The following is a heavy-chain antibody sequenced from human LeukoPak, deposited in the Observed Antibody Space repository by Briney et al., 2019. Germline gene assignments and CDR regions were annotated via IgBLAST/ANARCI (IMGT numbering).Heavy chain of an antibody. J-gene: IGHJ4*02. Sequence: SQTLSLTCAVGGGSFSGYYWRWIRQPPGKGLEWVGEMNNSGSKNYNPSLRRRVTMSVDTSKSHFSLRLSSVTAADTAVYYCARDPQLGPFDYWGQGTLVTVSS. CDR3: ARDPQLGPFDY. D-gene: IGHD6-6*01. CDR2: MNNSGSK. V-gene: IGHV4-34*01. CDR1: GGSFSGYY.